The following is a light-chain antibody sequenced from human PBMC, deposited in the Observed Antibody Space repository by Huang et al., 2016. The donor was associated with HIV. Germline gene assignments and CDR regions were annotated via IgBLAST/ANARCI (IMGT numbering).Light chain of an antibody. CDR3: QQSYSTLRYT. J-gene: IGKJ2*01. Sequence: DIQMTQSPSSLSASVGDRVTITCRASQSISSYLNWYQQKPWKAPKLLIYAASSLQSGVPSRVSGSGSGTDFTLTISSLQPEDFATYYCQQSYSTLRYTFGQGTKLEIK. V-gene: IGKV1-39*01. CDR1: QSISSY. CDR2: AAS.